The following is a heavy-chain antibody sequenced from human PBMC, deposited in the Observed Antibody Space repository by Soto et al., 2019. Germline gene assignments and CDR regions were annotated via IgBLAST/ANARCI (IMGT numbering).Heavy chain of an antibody. CDR1: GYSFSNYG. V-gene: IGHV1-18*01. J-gene: IGHJ6*02. CDR3: AREGPRPYYYYGMDV. CDR2: ISGYNGNT. Sequence: ASVKVSCKTSGYSFSNYGISWVRQAPGQGLEWMGWISGYNGNTNYEQKFQDRVTMTTDTTTNTAYMELRSLRSGDTAVYYCAREGPRPYYYYGMDVWGQGTTVTVSS.